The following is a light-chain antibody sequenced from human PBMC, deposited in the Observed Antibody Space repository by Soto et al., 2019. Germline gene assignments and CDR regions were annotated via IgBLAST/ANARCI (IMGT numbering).Light chain of an antibody. CDR1: HSVTTW. J-gene: IGKJ5*01. V-gene: IGKV1-5*03. CDR2: KAS. Sequence: DIQMTQSPSSLSASVVDRVTITCRASHSVTTWLAWYQQKPGKAPKLLIYKASNLESGLPSRFTGSGSGTEFTLTISSLQSDDFATYYCQQYSTYPITFGQGTRLEI. CDR3: QQYSTYPIT.